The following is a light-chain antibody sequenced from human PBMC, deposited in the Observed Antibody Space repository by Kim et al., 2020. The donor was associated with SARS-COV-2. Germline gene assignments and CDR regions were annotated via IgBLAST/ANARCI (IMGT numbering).Light chain of an antibody. V-gene: IGKV3-11*01. Sequence: SPGERATLSSRARQSVSSYLAWYQQKPGQAPRLLIYDASNRATGIPARFSGSGSGTDFTLTISSLEPEDFAVYYCQQRSNWPPWTFGQGTKVDIK. CDR1: QSVSSY. J-gene: IGKJ1*01. CDR3: QQRSNWPPWT. CDR2: DAS.